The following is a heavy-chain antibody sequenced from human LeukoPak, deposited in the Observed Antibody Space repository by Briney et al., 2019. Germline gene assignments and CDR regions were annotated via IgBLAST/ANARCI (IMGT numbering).Heavy chain of an antibody. J-gene: IGHJ4*02. Sequence: ASVKVSCKASGYTFTSYYMHWVRQPPGQGLEWMGIINPSGGSTSYAQKFQGRVTMTRDTSTSTVYMELSSLRSEDTAVYYCARDPSYSGYEQWVFDYWGQGTLVTVSS. CDR3: ARDPSYSGYEQWVFDY. D-gene: IGHD5-12*01. CDR2: INPSGGST. CDR1: GYTFTSYY. V-gene: IGHV1-46*01.